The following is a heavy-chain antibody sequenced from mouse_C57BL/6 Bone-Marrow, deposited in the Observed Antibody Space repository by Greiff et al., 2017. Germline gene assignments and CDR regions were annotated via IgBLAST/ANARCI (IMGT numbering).Heavy chain of an antibody. CDR1: GFSLTSYA. CDR2: ICTGGGT. J-gene: IGHJ2*01. V-gene: IGHV2-9-1*01. CDR3: ARTYYFDY. Sequence: VKLVESGPGLVAPSQSLSITCTVSGFSLTSYAISWVRQPPGKGLEWLGVICTGGGTTYNSVLKSRLSISKDNSKSQVFLKMNSLQTDDTARYYCARTYYFDYWGQGTTLTVSS.